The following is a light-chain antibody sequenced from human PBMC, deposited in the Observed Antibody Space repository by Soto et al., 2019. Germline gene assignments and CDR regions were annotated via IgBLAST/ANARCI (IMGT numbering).Light chain of an antibody. Sequence: QSALTQPASVSGSTGQSITISCTGTSSDVGSYNLVSWYQQHPGKAPKLMIYEGSKRPSGVSNRFSGSKSGNTASLTISGLQAEDEADYYCCSYAGSSTLVFGGVTKLTVL. CDR3: CSYAGSSTLV. CDR2: EGS. J-gene: IGLJ2*01. V-gene: IGLV2-23*01. CDR1: SSDVGSYNL.